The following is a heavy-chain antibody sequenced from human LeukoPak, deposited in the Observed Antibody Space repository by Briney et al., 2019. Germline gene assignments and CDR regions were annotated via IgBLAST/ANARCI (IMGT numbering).Heavy chain of an antibody. D-gene: IGHD2-2*01. Sequence: GGSLRLSCAISGFTFSSYNMNWVRQAPGKGLEWVSSISSLNSYIYYADSVKGRFTISRDNAKNSLYLQMNNLRADDTAVYYCARGVVAVPAAKGNAFDSWGQGTTVTVSS. V-gene: IGHV3-21*01. CDR2: ISSLNSYI. CDR3: ARGVVAVPAAKGNAFDS. CDR1: GFTFSSYN. J-gene: IGHJ3*02.